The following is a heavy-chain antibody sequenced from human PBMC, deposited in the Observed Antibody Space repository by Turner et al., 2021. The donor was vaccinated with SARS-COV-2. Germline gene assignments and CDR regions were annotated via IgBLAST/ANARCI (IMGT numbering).Heavy chain of an antibody. CDR1: GITFSRFG. CDR3: ARDYHFDY. J-gene: IGHJ4*02. Sequence: EVKLGDPGRGLFNPWGSLSLSCAASGITFSRFGMNWVRQAPGKGLEWVSTISSGSTYIYYADSVKGRFTISRDNAKNSLYLQMNSLRAEDTAVYYCARDYHFDYWGQGTLVTVSS. CDR2: ISSGSTYI. V-gene: IGHV3-21*01.